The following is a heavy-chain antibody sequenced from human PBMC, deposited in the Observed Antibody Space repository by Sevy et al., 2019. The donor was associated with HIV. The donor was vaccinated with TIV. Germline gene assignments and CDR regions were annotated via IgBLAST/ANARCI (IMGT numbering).Heavy chain of an antibody. CDR2: INPSGGST. V-gene: IGHV1-46*03. J-gene: IGHJ6*02. CDR1: GYTFTSYY. CDR3: ARDRSPGIVGATTYYYYYGMDV. D-gene: IGHD1-26*01. Sequence: ASVKVSCKASGYTFTSYYMHWVRQAPGQGLEWMGIINPSGGSTSYAQKFQGRVTMTRDTSTSPVYMELSSRRSEDTAVYYCARDRSPGIVGATTYYYYYGMDVWGQGTTVTVSS.